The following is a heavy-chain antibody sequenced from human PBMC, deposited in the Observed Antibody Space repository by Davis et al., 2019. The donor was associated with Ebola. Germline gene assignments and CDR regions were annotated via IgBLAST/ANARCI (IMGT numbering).Heavy chain of an antibody. CDR2: INHSGST. CDR1: GGSFSGYY. D-gene: IGHD3-3*01. J-gene: IGHJ4*02. Sequence: PGGSLRLSCAVYGGSFSGYYWSWIRQPPGKGLEWIGEINHSGSTNYNPSLKSRVTISVDTSKNQFSLKLSSVTAADTAVYYCARGLRLEWLFTPLFDYWGQGTLVTVSS. V-gene: IGHV4-34*01. CDR3: ARGLRLEWLFTPLFDY.